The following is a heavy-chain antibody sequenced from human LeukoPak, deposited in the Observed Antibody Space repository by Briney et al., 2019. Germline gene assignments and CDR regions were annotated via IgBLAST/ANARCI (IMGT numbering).Heavy chain of an antibody. D-gene: IGHD3-10*01. Sequence: SETLSLTCAVYGGSFSGYYWSWIRQPPGKGLEWIGEINHSGSTNYNPSLKSRVTISVDTSKNQFSLKLSSVTAADTAVYYCARVNGSGSYHKLYFDYWGQGTLVTVSS. CDR2: INHSGST. V-gene: IGHV4-34*01. J-gene: IGHJ4*02. CDR3: ARVNGSGSYHKLYFDY. CDR1: GGSFSGYY.